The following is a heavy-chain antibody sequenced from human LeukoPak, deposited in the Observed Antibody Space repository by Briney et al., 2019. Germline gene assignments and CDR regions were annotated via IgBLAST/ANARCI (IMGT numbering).Heavy chain of an antibody. CDR3: AKGRDGGSNTRAKGFDC. Sequence: PGGSLRLSCAASGFTFSNYAMSWVRQPPGEGLQWFSGISAGGGTTYYADSVKGRFTISRDKSQSTLYLQMNSLRAEDTAVYYCAKGRDGGSNTRAKGFDCWGQGTLVTVSS. J-gene: IGHJ4*02. D-gene: IGHD3-16*01. V-gene: IGHV3-23*01. CDR1: GFTFSNYA. CDR2: ISAGGGTT.